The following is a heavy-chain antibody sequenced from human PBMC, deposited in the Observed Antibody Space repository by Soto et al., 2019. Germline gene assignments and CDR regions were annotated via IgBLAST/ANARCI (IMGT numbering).Heavy chain of an antibody. J-gene: IGHJ6*02. CDR2: VYYSGST. Sequence: ASETLSLTCTVSGDSINSNSFYWGWIRQPPGKGLEWIGSVYYSGSTYYNPSLKSRVTISVDTSKNQFSLKLSSVTAADTAVYYCARGYYQWLVRYYYGMDVWGQGTTVTVSS. CDR3: ARGYYQWLVRYYYGMDV. D-gene: IGHD6-19*01. CDR1: GDSINSNSFY. V-gene: IGHV4-39*07.